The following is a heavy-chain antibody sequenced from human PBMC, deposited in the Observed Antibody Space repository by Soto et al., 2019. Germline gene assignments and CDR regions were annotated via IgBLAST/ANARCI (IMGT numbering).Heavy chain of an antibody. Sequence: GGSLRLSCAASGFTFSIYGMHWVRQAPGKGLEWVAVISYDGSNKYYADSVKGRFTISRDNSKNTLYLQMNSLRAEDTAVYYCAREQKYDYIWGSSHGPNFDYWGQGTLVTVSS. V-gene: IGHV3-30*03. CDR1: GFTFSIYG. CDR3: AREQKYDYIWGSSHGPNFDY. CDR2: ISYDGSNK. D-gene: IGHD3-16*01. J-gene: IGHJ4*02.